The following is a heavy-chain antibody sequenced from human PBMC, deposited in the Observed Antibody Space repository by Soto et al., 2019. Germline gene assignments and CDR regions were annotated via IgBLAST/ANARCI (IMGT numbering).Heavy chain of an antibody. CDR1: GYTFTGYY. CDR3: ARSYYDFWSGYYDGMDV. Sequence: ASVKVSCKASGYTFTGYYMHWVRQAPGQGLEGMGWINPNSGGTNYAQKFQGWVTMTRDTSISTAYMELSRLRSDDTAVYYCARSYYDFWSGYYDGMDVWGQGTTVTVSS. CDR2: INPNSGGT. J-gene: IGHJ6*02. V-gene: IGHV1-2*04. D-gene: IGHD3-3*01.